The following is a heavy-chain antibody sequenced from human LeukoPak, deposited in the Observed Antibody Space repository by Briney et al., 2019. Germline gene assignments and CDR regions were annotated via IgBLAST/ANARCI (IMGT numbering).Heavy chain of an antibody. J-gene: IGHJ6*02. CDR3: ATVRSSGWFPSPNYYYYGMDV. V-gene: IGHV1-24*01. D-gene: IGHD6-19*01. CDR2: FDPEDGET. CDR1: GYTLTELS. Sequence: ASVKVPCKVSGYTLTELSMHWVRQAPGKGLEWMGGFDPEDGETIYAQKFQGRVTMTEDTSTDTAYMELSSLRSEDTAVYYCATVRSSGWFPSPNYYYYGMDVWGQGTTVTVSS.